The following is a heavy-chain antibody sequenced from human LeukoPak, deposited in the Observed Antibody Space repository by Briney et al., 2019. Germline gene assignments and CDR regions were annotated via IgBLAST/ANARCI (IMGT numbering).Heavy chain of an antibody. CDR2: VNHSGST. CDR3: ARGGHTAMVPFDY. Sequence: SEALSLTCAVYGGSFRGYYWSWIRQPPGKGLEWIGEVNHSGSTNYNPSLKSRVTISVDTSKNQFSLKLSFVTAADTAVYYCARGGHTAMVPFDYWGQGTLVTVSS. J-gene: IGHJ4*02. D-gene: IGHD5-18*01. CDR1: GGSFRGYY. V-gene: IGHV4-34*01.